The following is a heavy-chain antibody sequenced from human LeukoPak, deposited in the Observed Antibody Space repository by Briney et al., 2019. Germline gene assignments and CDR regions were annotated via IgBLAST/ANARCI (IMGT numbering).Heavy chain of an antibody. CDR1: GFTFSSYG. CDR3: AKDPYDFWSGSLNWFDP. CDR2: IRYDGSNK. V-gene: IGHV3-30*02. J-gene: IGHJ5*02. Sequence: GGSLRLFCAASGFTFSSYGMHWVRQAPGKGLEWVAFIRYDGSNKYYADSVKGRFTISRDNSKNTLYLQMNSLRAEDTAVYYCAKDPYDFWSGSLNWFDPWGQGTLVTVSS. D-gene: IGHD3-3*01.